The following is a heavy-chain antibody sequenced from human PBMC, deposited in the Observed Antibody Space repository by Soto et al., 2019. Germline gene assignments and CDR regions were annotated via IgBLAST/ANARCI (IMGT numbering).Heavy chain of an antibody. CDR3: ARVPPWGISAGDYYIQHYDS. CDR2: INGGSGNT. CDR1: GFTFTSYA. V-gene: IGHV1-3*01. Sequence: VKVSCKSSGFTFTSYAIHWLRQAPGQRPQWMGWINGGSGNTKYSQDFQGRVTFTRDTFATTAYLELSSLRSEDTAVYYCARVPPWGISAGDYYIQHYDSWGQGTPVTVSS. J-gene: IGHJ4*02. D-gene: IGHD3-10*01.